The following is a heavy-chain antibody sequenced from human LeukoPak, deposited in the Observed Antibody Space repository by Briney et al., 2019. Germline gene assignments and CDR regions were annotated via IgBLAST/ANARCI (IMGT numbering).Heavy chain of an antibody. J-gene: IGHJ4*02. Sequence: SETLSLTCTVSGGSISSSSYYWGWIRQPPGKGLEWIGSIYYSGSTYYNPSLKSRVTISVDTSKNQFSLKLSSVTAADTAVYYCARNNYGDDGELGYWGQGTLVTVSS. V-gene: IGHV4-39*07. CDR2: IYYSGST. CDR1: GGSISSSSYY. D-gene: IGHD4-17*01. CDR3: ARNNYGDDGELGY.